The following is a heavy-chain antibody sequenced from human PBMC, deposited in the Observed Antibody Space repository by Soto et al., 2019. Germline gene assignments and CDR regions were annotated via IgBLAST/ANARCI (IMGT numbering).Heavy chain of an antibody. V-gene: IGHV1-3*01. CDR3: ARDTYSLDIGGVNWFDP. CDR1: GYTFTSYA. Sequence: QVQLVQSGAEVKKPGASVKVSCKASGYTFTSYAMHWVRQAPGQRLEWMGWINAGNGNTKYSQKFQGRVTITRDTSASTAYMELSSRRSEDTAVYYCARDTYSLDIGGVNWFDPWGQGTLVAVSS. J-gene: IGHJ5*02. CDR2: INAGNGNT. D-gene: IGHD2-15*01.